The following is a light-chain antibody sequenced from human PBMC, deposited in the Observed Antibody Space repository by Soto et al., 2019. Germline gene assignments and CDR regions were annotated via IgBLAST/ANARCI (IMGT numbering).Light chain of an antibody. CDR2: GAS. CDR3: QQYGSSPPYT. J-gene: IGKJ2*01. V-gene: IGKV3-20*01. Sequence: EIVLTQSPGTVSLSPGERATLSCRASQSVSSNYLAWYQQKPGQAPRLLIYGASARATGIPDRFSGGGSGAEYTLTISRLEPEDFAVYYCQQYGSSPPYTFGQGPRWIS. CDR1: QSVSSNY.